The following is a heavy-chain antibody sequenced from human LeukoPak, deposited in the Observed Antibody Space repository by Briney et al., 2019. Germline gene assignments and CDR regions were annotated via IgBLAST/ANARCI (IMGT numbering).Heavy chain of an antibody. CDR2: INPNSGGT. V-gene: IGHV1-2*02. D-gene: IGHD3-10*01. CDR3: ARAYGSGSSSVGY. Sequence: GASVKVSCKASGYTFTSYDINWVRQATGQGLEWMGWINPNSGGTNYAQKFQGRVTMTRDTSISTAYMELSRLRSDDTAVYYCARAYGSGSSSVGYWGQGTLVTVSS. J-gene: IGHJ4*02. CDR1: GYTFTSYD.